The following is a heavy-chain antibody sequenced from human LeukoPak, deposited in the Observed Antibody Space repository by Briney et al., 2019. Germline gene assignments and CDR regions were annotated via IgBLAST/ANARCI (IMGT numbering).Heavy chain of an antibody. D-gene: IGHD6-13*01. CDR3: AKDASSSWLFDY. CDR2: ISGSGGST. Sequence: PGGSVRLSCAASGFTFSSYAMSWVRQVPGKGLEWVSAISGSGGSTYYADSVKGRFTISRDNSKNTLYLQMNSLRAEDTAVYYCAKDASSSWLFDYWGQGTLVTVSS. CDR1: GFTFSSYA. V-gene: IGHV3-23*01. J-gene: IGHJ4*02.